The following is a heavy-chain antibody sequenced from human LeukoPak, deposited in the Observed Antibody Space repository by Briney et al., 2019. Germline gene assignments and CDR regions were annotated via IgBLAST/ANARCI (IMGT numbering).Heavy chain of an antibody. CDR1: GFTFSSYS. J-gene: IGHJ4*02. Sequence: GGSLRLSCAASGFTFSSYSMNWVRQAPGKGLEWVSSISSSSYIYYADPVKGRFTISRDNAKNSLYLQMNSLRAEDTAVYYCARWTIDSSSDYWGQGTLVTVSS. V-gene: IGHV3-21*01. CDR3: ARWTIDSSSDY. D-gene: IGHD6-13*01. CDR2: ISSSSYI.